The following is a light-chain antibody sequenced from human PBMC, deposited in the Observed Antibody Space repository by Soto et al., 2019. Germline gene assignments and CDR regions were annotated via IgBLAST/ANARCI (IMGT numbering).Light chain of an antibody. CDR1: KSISTS. Sequence: DIQITQSPSSLSASVGDRVTITCRASKSISTSLNWYQQKPGKAPTLLIYTASSLESGVPSRFSGSGSGTDFTLTISSLQPEDFATYFCQQSYSRPRAFGQGTKVDIK. CDR2: TAS. J-gene: IGKJ1*01. V-gene: IGKV1-39*01. CDR3: QQSYSRPRA.